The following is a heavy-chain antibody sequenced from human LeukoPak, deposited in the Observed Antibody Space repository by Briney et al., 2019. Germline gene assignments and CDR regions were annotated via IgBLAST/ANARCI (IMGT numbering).Heavy chain of an antibody. CDR3: ARYLPADGGVRGFDY. D-gene: IGHD2-2*01. CDR2: INHSGNT. J-gene: IGHJ4*02. CDR1: GGSFSGYY. V-gene: IGHV4-34*01. Sequence: SETLSLTCAVYGGSFSGYYWSWIRQPPGKGLEWIGEINHSGNTNYNPSLKSRVAISVDTSKNQFSLKLSSVTAADTALYYCARYLPADGGVRGFDYWGQGILVTVSS.